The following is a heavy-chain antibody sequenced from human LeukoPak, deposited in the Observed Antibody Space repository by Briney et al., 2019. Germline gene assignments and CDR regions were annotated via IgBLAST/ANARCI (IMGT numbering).Heavy chain of an antibody. D-gene: IGHD3-22*01. CDR1: GFTVSNKY. J-gene: IGHJ3*02. CDR3: ARGLFLSGYLDAFDI. V-gene: IGHV3-53*01. CDR2: IYSDGRT. Sequence: GGSLRLSCAASGFTVSNKYMTWVRQAPGKGLEWVSLIYSDGRTYYADSVKGRCTISRDNSKNTLYLQMNSLRVEDMAVYYCARGLFLSGYLDAFDIWGQGTVVTVSS.